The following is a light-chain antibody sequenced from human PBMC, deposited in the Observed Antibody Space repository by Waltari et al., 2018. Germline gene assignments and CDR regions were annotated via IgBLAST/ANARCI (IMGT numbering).Light chain of an antibody. CDR3: QNHERLPAT. J-gene: IGKJ1*01. CDR2: AAS. Sequence: IVLTQSPGTLSFSTGERAPMSCRASQSIGKYLVWYQQRPGQAPRLLIYAASTRSTGIPDRFSGSGSGTDFSLTISRLEPEDFAVYYCQNHERLPATFGQGTKVEIK. CDR1: QSIGKY. V-gene: IGKV3-20*01.